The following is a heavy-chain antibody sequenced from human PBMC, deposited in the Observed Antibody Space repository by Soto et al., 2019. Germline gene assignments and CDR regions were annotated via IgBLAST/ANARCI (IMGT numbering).Heavy chain of an antibody. D-gene: IGHD6-19*01. CDR3: ASRSSGWYFDY. Sequence: EVQLLESGGGLVQPGGSLRLSCAASGFTFSSYAMNWVRQAPGKGLEWVSVISGSGGSTYYADSVKGRFTISRDNSKTTLYRQMNSLRAEDTAVYYWASRSSGWYFDYWGQGTLVTVSS. V-gene: IGHV3-23*01. CDR1: GFTFSSYA. CDR2: ISGSGGST. J-gene: IGHJ4*02.